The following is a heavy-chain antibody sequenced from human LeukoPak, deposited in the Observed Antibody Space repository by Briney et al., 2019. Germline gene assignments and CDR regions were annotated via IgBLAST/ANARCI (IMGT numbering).Heavy chain of an antibody. D-gene: IGHD6-19*01. J-gene: IGHJ4*02. CDR2: ISGSGGST. V-gene: IGHV3-23*01. Sequence: GGSLRLSCAASGFTFSSYAMSWVRQAPGKGLEWVSTISGSGGSTYYADSVKSRFTISRDNSKNTLYLQMNSLRVEDTVVYYCAKLYSSGWRGYFDYWGQGTLVTVSS. CDR3: AKLYSSGWRGYFDY. CDR1: GFTFSSYA.